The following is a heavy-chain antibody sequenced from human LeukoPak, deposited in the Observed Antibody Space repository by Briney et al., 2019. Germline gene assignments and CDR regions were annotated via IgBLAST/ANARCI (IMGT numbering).Heavy chain of an antibody. CDR3: ARGHIVVYYYYGMDV. Sequence: SETLSLTCTVSGGSINSYYWTWIRQPPGKGLEWIGYIYYSGSTYYNPSLKSRVTISVDTSKNQFSLKLSSVTAADTAVYYCARGHIVVYYYYGMDVWGQGTTVTVSS. J-gene: IGHJ6*02. V-gene: IGHV4-59*08. CDR1: GGSINSYY. CDR2: IYYSGST. D-gene: IGHD2-21*01.